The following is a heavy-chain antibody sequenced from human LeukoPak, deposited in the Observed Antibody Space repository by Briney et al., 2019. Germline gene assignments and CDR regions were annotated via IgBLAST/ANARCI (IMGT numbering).Heavy chain of an antibody. V-gene: IGHV3-23*01. CDR3: AKDTAYSGSYDAFDI. J-gene: IGHJ3*02. CDR2: ISGSGGST. CDR1: GFTFSSYA. D-gene: IGHD1-26*01. Sequence: PGGSLRLSCAASGFTFSSYAMSWVRQAPGKGLEWVSAISGSGGSTYYADSVKGRFTISRDNSKNTLYLQKNSLRAEDTAVYYCAKDTAYSGSYDAFDIWGKGKMVTVSS.